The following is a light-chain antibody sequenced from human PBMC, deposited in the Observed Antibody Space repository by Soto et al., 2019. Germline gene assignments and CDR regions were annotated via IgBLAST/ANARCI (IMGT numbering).Light chain of an antibody. V-gene: IGKV3-20*01. CDR1: QNVANNY. Sequence: EIVLTQSPGTLSLSPGARATLSCRASQNVANNYLAWYQQKPGQAPRFLIYDASSRATGIPDRFSGSGSGTDFTLTISRLEPEDFAVYYCEQYGSTPLTFGGGTKVEIK. CDR3: EQYGSTPLT. CDR2: DAS. J-gene: IGKJ4*01.